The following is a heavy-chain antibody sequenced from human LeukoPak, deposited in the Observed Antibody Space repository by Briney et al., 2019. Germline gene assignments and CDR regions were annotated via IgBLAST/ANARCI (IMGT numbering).Heavy chain of an antibody. CDR2: ISGGGDGT. Sequence: GGSLRLSCVASGFSFSSYAMSWVRQAPGKGLEWVSTISGGGDGTYYADPVKGRFTISRDNSKNTLYMQMNSLRAEDTALYYCAKDPYSSSDFDVFDIWGQGTMVSVSS. V-gene: IGHV3-23*01. D-gene: IGHD6-6*01. CDR1: GFSFSSYA. J-gene: IGHJ3*02. CDR3: AKDPYSSSDFDVFDI.